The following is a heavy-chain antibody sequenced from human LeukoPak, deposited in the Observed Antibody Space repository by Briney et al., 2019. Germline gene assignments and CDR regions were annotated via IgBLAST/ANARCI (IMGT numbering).Heavy chain of an antibody. CDR2: ISGSGGST. V-gene: IGHV3-23*01. J-gene: IGHJ1*01. Sequence: GGSLRLSCAASGFTFSSYAMSRVRQAPGKGLEWVSAISGSGGSTYYADSVKGRFTISRDNSKNTLYLQMNSLRAEDTAVYYCAKDYSSSWYEYFQHWGQAPWSPSPQ. D-gene: IGHD6-13*01. CDR3: AKDYSSSWYEYFQH. CDR1: GFTFSSYA.